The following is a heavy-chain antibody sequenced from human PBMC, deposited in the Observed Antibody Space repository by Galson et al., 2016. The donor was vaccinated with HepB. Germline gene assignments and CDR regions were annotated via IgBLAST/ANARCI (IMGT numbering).Heavy chain of an antibody. CDR2: ISYDGTKR. D-gene: IGHD3-10*01. J-gene: IGHJ5*02. CDR1: GFTFSFYG. CDR3: AKDEYTIGWGPPWFDP. V-gene: IGHV3-30*18. Sequence: SLRLSCAASGFTFSFYGMHWVRQAPGKGLEWVAVISYDGTKRSYGDSVRGRFTISRDNSKNTLYLEMNSPRAEDTAVYYCAKDEYTIGWGPPWFDPWGQGTLVTVSS.